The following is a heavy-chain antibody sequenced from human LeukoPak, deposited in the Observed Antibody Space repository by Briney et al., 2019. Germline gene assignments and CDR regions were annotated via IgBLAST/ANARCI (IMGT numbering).Heavy chain of an antibody. CDR2: ISSTSAGI. Sequence: GGSLRLSCAASGFTFSSYSMNWVRQAPGKGLEWVSYISSTSAGIYYADSVEGRFTVSRDNAKNSLYLQMNSLRAEDTALYYCLQYGAGSTWGQGTLVTVSS. D-gene: IGHD3-10*01. V-gene: IGHV3-48*04. CDR1: GFTFSSYS. CDR3: LQYGAGST. J-gene: IGHJ4*02.